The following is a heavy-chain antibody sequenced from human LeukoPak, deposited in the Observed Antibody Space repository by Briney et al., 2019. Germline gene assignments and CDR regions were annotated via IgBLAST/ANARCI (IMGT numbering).Heavy chain of an antibody. Sequence: PGGSLRLSCAASGFTFSSYGMSWVRQAPGKGLEWVSAISGSGGSTYYADSVKGRFTISRDNSKNTLHLQMNSLRAEDTAVYYCAKDVTSGWQGFDYWGQGTLVTVSS. D-gene: IGHD6-19*01. J-gene: IGHJ4*02. CDR1: GFTFSSYG. CDR3: AKDVTSGWQGFDY. V-gene: IGHV3-23*01. CDR2: ISGSGGST.